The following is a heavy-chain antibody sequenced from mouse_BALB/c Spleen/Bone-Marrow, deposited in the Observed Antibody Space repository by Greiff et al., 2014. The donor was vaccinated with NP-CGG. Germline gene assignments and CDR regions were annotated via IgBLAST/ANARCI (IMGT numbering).Heavy chain of an antibody. CDR1: GDSITSGY. CDR3: ATYDGYWFAY. J-gene: IGHJ2*01. CDR2: ISYSGST. V-gene: IGHV3-8*02. D-gene: IGHD2-3*01. Sequence: EVQLQQSGASLVKPSQTLSLTCSVTGDSITSGYWNWIRKFPGNKLEYMGNISYSGSTYYSPSLKSRISITRDTSKNQYYRRLNSVATEDSATDYYATYDGYWFAYWGQGTPLTVSA.